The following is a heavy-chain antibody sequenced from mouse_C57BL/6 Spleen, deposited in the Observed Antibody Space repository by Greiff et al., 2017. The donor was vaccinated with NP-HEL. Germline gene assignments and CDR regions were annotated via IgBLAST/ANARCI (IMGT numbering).Heavy chain of an antibody. V-gene: IGHV1-7*01. D-gene: IGHD3-2*02. CDR2: INPSSGYT. J-gene: IGHJ4*01. CDR3: ARGGTAQATEAMDY. Sequence: VQLQQSGAELAKPGASVKLSCKASGYTFTSYWMHWVKQRPGQGLEWIGYINPSSGYTKYNQKFKDKATLTADKSSRPAYMQLSSLTYEDSAVYDCARGGTAQATEAMDYWGQGTSVTVSS. CDR1: GYTFTSYW.